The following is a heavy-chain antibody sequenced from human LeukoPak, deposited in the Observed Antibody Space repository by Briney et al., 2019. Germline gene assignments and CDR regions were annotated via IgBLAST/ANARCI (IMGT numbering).Heavy chain of an antibody. J-gene: IGHJ4*02. CDR1: GFTFSSYG. D-gene: IGHD6-13*01. CDR2: ISYDGSNK. Sequence: GRSLRLPCAASGFTFSSYGMHWVRQAPGKGLEWVAVISYDGSNKYYADSVKGRFTISRDNSKNTLYLQMNSLRAEDTAVYYCAKTAAAGNFDYWGQGTLVTVSS. CDR3: AKTAAAGNFDY. V-gene: IGHV3-30*18.